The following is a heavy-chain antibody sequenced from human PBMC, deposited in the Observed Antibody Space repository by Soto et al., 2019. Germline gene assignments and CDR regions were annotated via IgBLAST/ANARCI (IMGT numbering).Heavy chain of an antibody. V-gene: IGHV4-31*03. J-gene: IGHJ4*02. CDR2: IYYSGST. Sequence: SETLSLTCTVSGGSISSGGYYWSWIRQHPGKGPARIGHIYYSGSTYYNPSLKSRVTISVDTSKNQFSLKLSSVTAADTAVYYCAGSIKGKYYFDYWGQGTLVTVSS. CDR1: GGSISSGGYY. D-gene: IGHD3-10*01. CDR3: AGSIKGKYYFDY.